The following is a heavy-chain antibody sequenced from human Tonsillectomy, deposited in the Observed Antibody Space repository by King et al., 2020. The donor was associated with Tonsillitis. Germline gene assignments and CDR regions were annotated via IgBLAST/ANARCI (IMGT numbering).Heavy chain of an antibody. V-gene: IGHV3-43*01. CDR3: AKGATIIVAVKGLYY. CDR2: ISWDGGST. Sequence: VQLVESGGVVVQPGGSLRLSCAASGFTFDDYTIHWVRHAPGKGLEWVSLISWDGGSTYYADSVKGRFTISRDNSKNSLYLQMNSLRTEDTALYYCAKGATIIVAVKGLYYWGQGTLVTVSP. CDR1: GFTFDDYT. D-gene: IGHD3-22*01. J-gene: IGHJ4*02.